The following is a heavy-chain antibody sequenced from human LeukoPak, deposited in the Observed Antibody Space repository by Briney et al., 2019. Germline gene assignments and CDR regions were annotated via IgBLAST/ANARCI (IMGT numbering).Heavy chain of an antibody. Sequence: GGSLRLSCAASGFTVSSNHMSWVRQAPGKGLEWVSVIYSGGSTYYADSVKGRFTISRDNTKNTLYLQMNSLRAEDTAVYYCARDAYYYGSGSYYKVSYGMDVWGKGTTVTVSS. J-gene: IGHJ6*04. CDR3: ARDAYYYGSGSYYKVSYGMDV. D-gene: IGHD3-10*01. CDR1: GFTVSSNH. CDR2: IYSGGST. V-gene: IGHV3-53*01.